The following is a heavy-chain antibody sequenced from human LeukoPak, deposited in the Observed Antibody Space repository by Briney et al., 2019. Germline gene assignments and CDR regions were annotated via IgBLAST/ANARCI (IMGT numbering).Heavy chain of an antibody. CDR1: GYTFSDYY. CDR2: INPYVGGT. D-gene: IGHD6-19*01. J-gene: IGHJ4*02. CDR3: ARDYRSGSDH. V-gene: IGHV1-2*02. Sequence: GASVKVSCKASGYTFSDYYIQWVRQAPGQGLEWMGWINPYVGGTKVAQKFQGRVTMTRDTSISTAYMELSSLTSDDTAVYYCARDYRSGSDHWGQGTLVTVSS.